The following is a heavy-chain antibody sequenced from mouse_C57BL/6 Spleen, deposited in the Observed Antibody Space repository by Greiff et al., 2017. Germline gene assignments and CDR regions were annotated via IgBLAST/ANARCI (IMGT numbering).Heavy chain of an antibody. D-gene: IGHD2-5*01. CDR3: ARGGYGSNYFWLAY. Sequence: EVQLQQSGPELVKPGASVKMSCTASGYSFTDYNMNWVKQSHGQSLEWIGVINPNYGTTSYNQKFKGKATLTVHQASSTAYMQLNSLTSEDSAVYSWARGGYGSNYFWLAYWGQGALVTVSA. CDR1: GYSFTDYN. V-gene: IGHV1-39*01. J-gene: IGHJ3*01. CDR2: INPNYGTT.